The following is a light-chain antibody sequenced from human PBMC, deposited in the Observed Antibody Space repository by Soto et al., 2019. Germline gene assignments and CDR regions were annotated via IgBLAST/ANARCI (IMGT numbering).Light chain of an antibody. CDR2: KAS. V-gene: IGKV1-5*03. J-gene: IGKJ4*01. CDR3: QQYNSYCT. CDR1: QSISDW. Sequence: DIQMTQSPSTLSASVGDRVTITCRASQSISDWLAWYQQKPGKVPKLLIYKASNLESGVPSRFSGSGSGTEFTLTISXLQPDDFATYYCQQYNSYCTFGGGTKVDIK.